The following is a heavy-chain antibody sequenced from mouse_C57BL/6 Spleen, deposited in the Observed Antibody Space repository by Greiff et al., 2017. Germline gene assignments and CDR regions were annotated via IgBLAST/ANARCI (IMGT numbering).Heavy chain of an antibody. V-gene: IGHV1-61*01. CDR1: GYTFTSYW. D-gene: IGHD2-4*01. Sequence: VQLQQPGAELVRPGSSVKLSCKASGYTFTSYWMDWVKQRPGQGLEWIGNIYPSDSETHYNQKFKDKATLTVDKSSSTAYMQLSSLTSEDSAVYYCARWGYDYGRGTHYWGQGTTLTVSS. CDR3: ARWGYDYGRGTHY. J-gene: IGHJ2*01. CDR2: IYPSDSET.